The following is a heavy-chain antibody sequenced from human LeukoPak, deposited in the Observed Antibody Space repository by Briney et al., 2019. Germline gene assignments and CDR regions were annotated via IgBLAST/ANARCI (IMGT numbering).Heavy chain of an antibody. CDR2: IKSDGSRT. Sequence: PGGSLRLSCAASGFTFSNAWMHWVRQAPGKGLVRVSRIKSDGSRTSYADYVKGRFTISRDNAKMYLQMNSLRADDTAVYYCATEGPLPGGHDYWGQGTLVTVSS. J-gene: IGHJ4*02. D-gene: IGHD2-15*01. V-gene: IGHV3-74*01. CDR1: GFTFSNAW. CDR3: ATEGPLPGGHDY.